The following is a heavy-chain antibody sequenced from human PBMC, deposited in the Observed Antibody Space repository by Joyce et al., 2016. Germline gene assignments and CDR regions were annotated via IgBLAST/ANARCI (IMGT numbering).Heavy chain of an antibody. V-gene: IGHV1-69*18. CDR1: GDSFSNFI. J-gene: IGHJ5*02. D-gene: IGHD3-10*01. CDR2: MIPLSGTT. CDR3: VTEVQPLIRTWPPSDPSLNWFDP. Sequence: QVQLEQSGAEVKKPGSSVRVSCKASGDSFSNFIFSWVRQAPGQGLEWMGRMIPLSGTTNYSQTFQGRLTLTADVSTSTSYMDLSRLRSEDTAIYYCVTEVQPLIRTWPPSDPSLNWFDPWGQGSLAIVSS.